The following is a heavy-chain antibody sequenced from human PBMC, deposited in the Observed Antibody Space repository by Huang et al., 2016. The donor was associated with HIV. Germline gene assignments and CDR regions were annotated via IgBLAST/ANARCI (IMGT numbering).Heavy chain of an antibody. CDR2: ISPIFETA. D-gene: IGHD6-13*01. J-gene: IGHJ4*01. CDR1: GGTFSSLA. V-gene: IGHV1-69*12. CDR3: AVGTRSSWFYDY. Sequence: QVHLVQPGAEVKKPGSSVKVSCKASGGTFSSLAISWVRQDPGQGLEWMGGISPIFETANYAQKFQGRVTISADESTKTAYMELNSLRSEDTAVFYCAVGTRSSWFYDYWGQGTLVTVSS.